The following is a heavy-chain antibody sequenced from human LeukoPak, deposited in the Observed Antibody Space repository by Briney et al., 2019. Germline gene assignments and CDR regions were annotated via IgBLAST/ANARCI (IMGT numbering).Heavy chain of an antibody. D-gene: IGHD6-13*01. Sequence: PSETLSLTCTVSGGFISSYYWSWIRQPPGKGLEWIGNIYHSGSTYYNPSLKSRVTISVDTSKNQFSLKLTSVTATDTAVYYCARSRRSWSTFDYWGQGTLVTVPS. CDR3: ARSRRSWSTFDY. CDR1: GGFISSYY. J-gene: IGHJ4*02. CDR2: IYHSGST. V-gene: IGHV4-59*08.